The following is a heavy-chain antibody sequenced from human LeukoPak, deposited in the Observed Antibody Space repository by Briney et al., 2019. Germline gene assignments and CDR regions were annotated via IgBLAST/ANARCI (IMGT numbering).Heavy chain of an antibody. Sequence: GRSLRLSCAASGFTFSSYGMHWVRQAPGKGLEWVAVIWYDGSNKYYADSVKGRFTISRDNSKNTLYLQMNSLRAEDTAVYYCARDHSSGWYSDYFDYWGQGTLVTVSS. CDR3: ARDHSSGWYSDYFDY. V-gene: IGHV3-33*01. J-gene: IGHJ4*02. CDR1: GFTFSSYG. CDR2: IWYDGSNK. D-gene: IGHD6-19*01.